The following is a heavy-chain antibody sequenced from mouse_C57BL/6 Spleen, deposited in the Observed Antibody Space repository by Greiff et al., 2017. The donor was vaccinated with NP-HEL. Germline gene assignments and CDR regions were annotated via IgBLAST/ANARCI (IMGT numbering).Heavy chain of an antibody. CDR2: ISDGGSYT. CDR3: ARELGRLDYAMDY. V-gene: IGHV5-4*01. D-gene: IGHD4-1*01. CDR1: GFTFSSYA. J-gene: IGHJ4*01. Sequence: EVNVVESGGGLVKPGGSLKLSCAASGFTFSSYAMSWVRQTPEKRLEWVATISDGGSYTYYPDNVKGRFTISRDNAKNNLYLQMSHLKSEDTAMYYCARELGRLDYAMDYWGQGTSVTVSS.